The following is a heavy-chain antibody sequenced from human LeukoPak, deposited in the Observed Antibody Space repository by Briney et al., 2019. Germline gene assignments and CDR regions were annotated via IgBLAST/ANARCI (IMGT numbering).Heavy chain of an antibody. CDR3: ARGGVRGILLPVDY. CDR1: GFTFSTYW. D-gene: IGHD3-10*01. Sequence: HPGGSLRLSCAASGFTFSTYWLTWVRQAPGKGLEWVANIKQDGSEKYFVDSVKGRFTISRDNANNSLYLQMNSLRAEDAAVYYCARGGVRGILLPVDYWGQGTLVTVSS. V-gene: IGHV3-7*01. J-gene: IGHJ4*02. CDR2: IKQDGSEK.